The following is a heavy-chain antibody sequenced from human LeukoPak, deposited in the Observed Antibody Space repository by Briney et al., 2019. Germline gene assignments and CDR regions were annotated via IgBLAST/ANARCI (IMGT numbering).Heavy chain of an antibody. CDR1: GFTFSSYG. Sequence: PGGSLRLSCAASGFTFSSYGMHWVRQAPGKVLEWVSFIRYDGSNKYYADSVKGRFTISRDNSKNTLYLQMNSLRAEDTAVYYCAKDHLYYFDYWGQGPLVTVSS. J-gene: IGHJ4*02. CDR3: AKDHLYYFDY. CDR2: IRYDGSNK. V-gene: IGHV3-30*02.